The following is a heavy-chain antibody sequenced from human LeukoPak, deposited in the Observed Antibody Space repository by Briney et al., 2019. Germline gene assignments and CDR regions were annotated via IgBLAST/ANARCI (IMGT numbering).Heavy chain of an antibody. CDR1: GGTFISYA. Sequence: SVKVSCKASGGTFISYAISWVRQAPGQGLEWMGGIIPIFGTANYAQKFQGRVTITADESTSTAYMELSSLRSEDTAVYYCARSFYYYDSSGYGYWGQGTLVTVSS. J-gene: IGHJ4*02. V-gene: IGHV1-69*13. D-gene: IGHD3-22*01. CDR2: IIPIFGTA. CDR3: ARSFYYYDSSGYGY.